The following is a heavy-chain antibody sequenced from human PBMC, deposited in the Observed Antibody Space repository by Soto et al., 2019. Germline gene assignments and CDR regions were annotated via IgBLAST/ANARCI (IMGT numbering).Heavy chain of an antibody. Sequence: PSETLSLTCAVYGGSFSGYYWSWIRQPPGKGLEWIGEINHSGSTNYNPSLKSRVTISVDTSKNQFSLKLSSVTAADTAVYYCARGSRERRKDYYDTSGYYQDMYYFDYWGQGTLVT. J-gene: IGHJ4*02. CDR1: GGSFSGYY. D-gene: IGHD3-22*01. CDR2: INHSGST. CDR3: ARGSRERRKDYYDTSGYYQDMYYFDY. V-gene: IGHV4-34*01.